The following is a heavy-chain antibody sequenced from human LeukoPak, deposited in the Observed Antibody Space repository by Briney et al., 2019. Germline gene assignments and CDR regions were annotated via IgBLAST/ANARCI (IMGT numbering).Heavy chain of an antibody. D-gene: IGHD3-9*01. Sequence: SETLSLTCAVYGGSSSGYYWSWIRQSPGKGLEWIAEINHSGGTNCNPSLRSRVTVFLDTSKNQFSLKLRSVTAADTAVYYCARGGGNLLPFFDPKYYYYMDVWGKGTTVTVSS. V-gene: IGHV4-34*01. J-gene: IGHJ6*03. CDR1: GGSSSGYY. CDR2: INHSGGT. CDR3: ARGGGNLLPFFDPKYYYYMDV.